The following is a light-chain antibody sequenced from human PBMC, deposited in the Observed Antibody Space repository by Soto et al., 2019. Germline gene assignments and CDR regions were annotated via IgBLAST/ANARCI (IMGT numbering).Light chain of an antibody. CDR3: QQSYSTPVT. J-gene: IGKJ3*01. CDR2: AAS. CDR1: QSISSY. V-gene: IGKV1-39*01. Sequence: DLQMTQSPSSLSASVGDRVTITCRTSQSISSYLNWYQQKPGKAPKLLIYAASSLQSGVPSRFSGSGSGTHFTLTISSLQPEDFATYYCQQSYSTPVTFGPGTKVDIK.